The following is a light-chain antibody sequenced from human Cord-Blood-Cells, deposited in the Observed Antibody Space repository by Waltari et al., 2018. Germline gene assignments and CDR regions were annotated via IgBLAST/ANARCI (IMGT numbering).Light chain of an antibody. CDR1: SSDVGSYNL. J-gene: IGLJ3*02. CDR2: EGS. Sequence: QSALTQHASVSGSPGQSITISCTGTSSDVGSYNLVSWYQQHPGKAPQLMIYEGSKRSSGVSNRFAGSKSGDTACLAVSGLQAEDEADDYCCSYAGSSTVVFGGGTKLTVL. V-gene: IGLV2-23*01. CDR3: CSYAGSSTVV.